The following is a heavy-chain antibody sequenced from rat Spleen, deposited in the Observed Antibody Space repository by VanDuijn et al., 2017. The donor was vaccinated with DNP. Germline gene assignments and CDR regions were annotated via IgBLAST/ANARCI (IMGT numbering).Heavy chain of an antibody. J-gene: IGHJ2*01. D-gene: IGHD1-1*01. CDR2: ICPTGGNT. V-gene: IGHV5-25*01. CDR1: GFXXXNFX. CDR3: ARQDLVDY. Sequence: EVQLVESGGALVQPERXXRLSCVXXGFXXXNFXXXWVXXXPTKXLEXVXSICPTGGNTYYRDSLKGRFTASRDNAKSTLYMQMDSLRSEDPATYYCARQDLVDYWGQGVMVTVSS.